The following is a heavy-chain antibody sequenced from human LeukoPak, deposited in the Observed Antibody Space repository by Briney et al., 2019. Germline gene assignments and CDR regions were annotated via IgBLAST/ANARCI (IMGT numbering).Heavy chain of an antibody. CDR2: IYYSGST. J-gene: IGHJ4*02. V-gene: IGHV4-59*03. CDR1: GASISNYY. D-gene: IGHD3-9*01. CDR3: AKTARLRYFEY. Sequence: PSETLPLTCTVSGASISNYYWGWVRQPPGKGLEWVGYIYYSGSTNYNPSLKSRVTISLDTSKNQFSLNLTSVTAADTAVYYCAKTARLRYFEYWGQGTLVTVSS.